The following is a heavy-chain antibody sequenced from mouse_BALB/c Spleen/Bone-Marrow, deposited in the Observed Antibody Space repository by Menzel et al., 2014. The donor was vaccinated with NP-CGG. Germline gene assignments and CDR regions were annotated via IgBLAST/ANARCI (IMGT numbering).Heavy chain of an antibody. Sequence: VQLQQSGPELVKPGASVKMSCKASGYTFTSYVMHWVERKPGQGLEWIGYINPYNDGTKYNEKFKGMATLTSDRSSSTAYMELSSLTSEDSAVYYCAKGGNYRGDFDYWGQGTTLTVSS. D-gene: IGHD2-14*01. V-gene: IGHV1-14*01. CDR2: INPYNDGT. J-gene: IGHJ2*01. CDR1: GYTFTSYV. CDR3: AKGGNYRGDFDY.